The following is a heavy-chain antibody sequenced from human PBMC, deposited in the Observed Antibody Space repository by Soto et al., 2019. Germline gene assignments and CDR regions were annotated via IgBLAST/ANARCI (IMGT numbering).Heavy chain of an antibody. D-gene: IGHD5-12*01. Sequence: WVPLRVSWAASGFTFSNLWMRWVRQAPGKGLVWVSRITSDGSRTSYADSVKGRFTISRDNARNTLYLQMNSLRDEDTAVYYCAREGAGYALWGQGNLVTVSS. CDR1: GFTFSNLW. CDR3: AREGAGYAL. V-gene: IGHV3-74*01. CDR2: ITSDGSRT. J-gene: IGHJ4*02.